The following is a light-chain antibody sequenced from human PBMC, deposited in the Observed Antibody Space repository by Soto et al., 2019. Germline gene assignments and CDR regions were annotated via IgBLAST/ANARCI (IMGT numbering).Light chain of an antibody. J-gene: IGKJ1*01. Sequence: DIQVTQSPSTLSASVGDRFTVTCRASQSISIWLAWYQQKPGKAPKLLIYDASSLESGVPSRFSGSGSGTEFTLTISSLQPDDFATYYCQQYNSYSRTFGQGTKVDIK. CDR1: QSISIW. CDR3: QQYNSYSRT. V-gene: IGKV1-5*01. CDR2: DAS.